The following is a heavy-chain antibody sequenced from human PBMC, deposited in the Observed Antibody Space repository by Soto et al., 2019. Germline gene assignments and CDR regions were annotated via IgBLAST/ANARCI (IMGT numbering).Heavy chain of an antibody. J-gene: IGHJ6*02. Sequence: QVQLVQSGAEVKKPGSSVKVSCKASGGTFSTYTINWVRQAPGQGLEWMGGIIPMFGTANYAQKFQGRVTITADEYTSTAYRELSSLRSEDTAVYYCARRYCISTSCHYYGMDVWGQGTTVTVSS. D-gene: IGHD2-2*01. CDR2: IIPMFGTA. CDR3: ARRYCISTSCHYYGMDV. V-gene: IGHV1-69*12. CDR1: GGTFSTYT.